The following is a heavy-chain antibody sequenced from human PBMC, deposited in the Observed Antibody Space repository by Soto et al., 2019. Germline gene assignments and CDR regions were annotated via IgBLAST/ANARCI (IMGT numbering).Heavy chain of an antibody. J-gene: IGHJ4*02. CDR1: GGSISGYY. CDR3: ARARKATYITGGFDS. V-gene: IGHV4-59*01. Sequence: SETLSLTCSVSGGSISGYYWSWMRHSPEKGLEYIAYSSYGGITNLNGALNGRVTMSIDTSKNQFSLKATSLTAADTAVYYCARARKATYITGGFDSWGQGTLVTVSS. D-gene: IGHD3-3*01. CDR2: SSYGGIT.